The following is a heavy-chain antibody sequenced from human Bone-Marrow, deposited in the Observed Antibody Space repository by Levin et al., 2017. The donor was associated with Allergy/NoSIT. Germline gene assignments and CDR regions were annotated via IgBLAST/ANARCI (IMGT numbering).Heavy chain of an antibody. Sequence: PSETLSLTCTVSGDSIRSSKYYWGWVRQPPGKGLEWIGSIYHNGATYYNAPLKSRVTISVDTSKNQFSLRLNSVTVADTAIFYCARHSGFCRDDVCFSHWFGPWGQGMLVNVSS. CDR2: IYHNGAT. CDR3: ARHSGFCRDDVCFSHWFGP. CDR1: GDSIRSSKYY. D-gene: IGHD5-24*01. V-gene: IGHV4-39*01. J-gene: IGHJ5*02.